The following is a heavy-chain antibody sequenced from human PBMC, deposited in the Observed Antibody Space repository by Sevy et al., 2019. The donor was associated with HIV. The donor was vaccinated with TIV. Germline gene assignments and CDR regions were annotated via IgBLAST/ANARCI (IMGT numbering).Heavy chain of an antibody. CDR1: GGSISSYY. V-gene: IGHV4-59*01. D-gene: IGHD5-12*01. Sequence: SETLSLTCTVSGGSISSYYWSWIRQPPGKGLKWIGYIYYSGSTNYNPSLKSRVTISVDTSKNQFSLKLSSVTAADTAVYYCARGVEMATIIYYYYYMDVWGKRTTVTVSS. J-gene: IGHJ6*03. CDR2: IYYSGST. CDR3: ARGVEMATIIYYYYYMDV.